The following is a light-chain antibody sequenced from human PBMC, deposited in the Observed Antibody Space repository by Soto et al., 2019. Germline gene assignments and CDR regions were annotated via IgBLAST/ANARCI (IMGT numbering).Light chain of an antibody. CDR2: DAS. CDR3: QQYDTLPRP. CDR1: QSISSNY. J-gene: IGKJ1*01. V-gene: IGKV3-20*01. Sequence: GMTQSPGTLSLSPGERATLSCRASQSISSNYLAWYQQKPGQSPRLLIYDASNRATGIPARFSGSGSGTDFTLTISRLEPEDSAVYYCQQYDTLPRPFGQGTKVDI.